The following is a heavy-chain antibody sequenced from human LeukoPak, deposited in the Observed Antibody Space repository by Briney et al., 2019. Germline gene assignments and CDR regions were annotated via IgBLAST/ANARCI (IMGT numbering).Heavy chain of an antibody. CDR1: GYTFTAHD. Sequence: ASVKVSCKTSGYTFTAHDIFWVRQAAGQGLEWMGIINPSGGSTSYAQKFQGRVTMTRDTSTSTVYMELSSLRSEDTAVYYCARCYSGSYDYWGQGTLVTVSS. CDR2: INPSGGST. J-gene: IGHJ4*02. CDR3: ARCYSGSYDY. V-gene: IGHV1-46*01. D-gene: IGHD1-26*01.